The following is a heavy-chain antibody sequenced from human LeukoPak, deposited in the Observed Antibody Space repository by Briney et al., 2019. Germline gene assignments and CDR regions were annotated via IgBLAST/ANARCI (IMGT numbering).Heavy chain of an antibody. CDR1: GITLSNCG. CDR3: AKRGVVIRVILVGFHKEAYYFDS. J-gene: IGHJ4*02. Sequence: GGSLRLSCAVSGITLSNCGMSWVRQAPGKGLEWVAGISGSGGGTNYADSVKGRFTISRDNKKNTLYLQMNSLRAEDTAVYFCAKRGVVIRVILVGFHKEAYYFDSWGQGALVTVSS. CDR2: ISGSGGGT. V-gene: IGHV3-23*01. D-gene: IGHD3-22*01.